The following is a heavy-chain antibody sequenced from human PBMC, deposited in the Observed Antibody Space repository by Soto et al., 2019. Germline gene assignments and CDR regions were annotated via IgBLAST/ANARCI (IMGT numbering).Heavy chain of an antibody. CDR1: GGSISSYY. V-gene: IGHV4-59*01. D-gene: IGHD3-3*01. J-gene: IGHJ4*02. CDR2: IYYSGST. Sequence: SETLSLTCTVSGGSISSYYWSWIRQPPEKGLEWIGYIYYSGSTNYNPYLKSRVTISVDTSKNQFSLKLSSVTAADTAVYYCARGPWITIFGVDLKFDYWGQGTLVTVSS. CDR3: ARGPWITIFGVDLKFDY.